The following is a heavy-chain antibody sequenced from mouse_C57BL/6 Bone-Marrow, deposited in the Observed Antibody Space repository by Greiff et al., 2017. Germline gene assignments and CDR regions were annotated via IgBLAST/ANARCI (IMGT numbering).Heavy chain of an antibody. CDR3: ARRRFFDY. Sequence: DVMLVESGGGLVKPGGSLKLSCAASGFTFSDYGMHWVRQAPEKGLEWVAYISSGSSTIYYADTVKGRFTISRYNAKNTLFLQMTSLRSEDTAMYYCARRRFFDYWGQGTTLTVSS. CDR2: ISSGSSTI. V-gene: IGHV5-17*01. J-gene: IGHJ2*01. CDR1: GFTFSDYG.